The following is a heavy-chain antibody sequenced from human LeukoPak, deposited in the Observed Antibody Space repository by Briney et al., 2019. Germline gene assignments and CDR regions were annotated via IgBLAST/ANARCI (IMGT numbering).Heavy chain of an antibody. CDR2: ISAYNGDT. CDR3: AKSHDDYGDSFDAFDI. D-gene: IGHD4-17*01. CDR1: GYTFTAYG. V-gene: IGHV1-18*01. J-gene: IGHJ3*02. Sequence: GASVKVSCKASGYTFTAYGVAWVRQAPGQGFEWIGWISAYNGDTDYAQNFQGRVTMTTDTSSSTAYMELRSLRSDDTALYYCAKSHDDYGDSFDAFDIWGQGTMVTVSS.